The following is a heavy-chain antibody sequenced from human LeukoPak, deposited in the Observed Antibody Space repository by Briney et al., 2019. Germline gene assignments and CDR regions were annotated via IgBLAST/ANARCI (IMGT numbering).Heavy chain of an antibody. V-gene: IGHV4-59*01. CDR2: IYYSGST. J-gene: IGHJ5*02. Sequence: SETLSLTCTVSGGSISSYYWSWIRQPPGKGLEWIGYIYYSGSTNYNPSLKSRVTISVDTSKNQFSLKLSSVTAADTAVYYCARDRGLAAAGTLNWFDPWGRGTLVTVSS. CDR3: ARDRGLAAAGTLNWFDP. D-gene: IGHD6-13*01. CDR1: GGSISSYY.